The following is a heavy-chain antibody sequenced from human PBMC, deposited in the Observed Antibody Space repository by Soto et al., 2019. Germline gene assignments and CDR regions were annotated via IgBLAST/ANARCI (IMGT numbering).Heavy chain of an antibody. CDR2: IYYSGST. Sequence: QLPLQESGPGLVKPSETLSLTCTVSGGSISSSSYYWGWIRQPPGKGLEWIGSIYYSGSTYYNPSLKSRVPIPVDTSKNQFSLKLSSVTAADTAVYYCARYSSSWYVVYWGQGTLVTVSS. CDR1: GGSISSSSYY. CDR3: ARYSSSWYVVY. V-gene: IGHV4-39*01. J-gene: IGHJ4*02. D-gene: IGHD6-13*01.